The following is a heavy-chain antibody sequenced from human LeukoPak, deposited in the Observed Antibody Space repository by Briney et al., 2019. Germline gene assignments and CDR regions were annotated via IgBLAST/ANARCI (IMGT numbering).Heavy chain of an antibody. CDR2: ISSSSRYI. J-gene: IGHJ4*02. CDR1: GFTFSSYS. Sequence: PGGSLRLSCAASGFTFSSYSMNWVRQAPGKGLEWVSSISSSSRYIYYSDSLKGRFTISRDNAKNSLYLQMNSLRAEDTAVYYCARIEDILTGEPGDYWGQGTLVTVSS. V-gene: IGHV3-21*01. CDR3: ARIEDILTGEPGDY. D-gene: IGHD3-9*01.